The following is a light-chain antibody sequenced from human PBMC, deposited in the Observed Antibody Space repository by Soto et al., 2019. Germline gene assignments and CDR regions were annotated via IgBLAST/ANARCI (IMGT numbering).Light chain of an antibody. CDR3: QQRSSWPPIT. CDR2: DAS. J-gene: IGKJ5*01. V-gene: IGKV3-11*01. Sequence: EIVLTQSPATLSLSPGERATLSCRASHYISSDLAWYQHKPGQAPRLLIYDASDRATDIPARFRGTGSGTDFTLTISGLEPEDFAIYYCQQRSSWPPITFGQGTLLEIK. CDR1: HYISSD.